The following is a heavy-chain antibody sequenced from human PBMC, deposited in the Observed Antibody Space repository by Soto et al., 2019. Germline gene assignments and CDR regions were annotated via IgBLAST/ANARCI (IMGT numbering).Heavy chain of an antibody. CDR3: ARPLGIAAAAPFDY. J-gene: IGHJ4*02. CDR2: IWYDGSNK. Sequence: SGGSLRLSCAASGFTFSSYGMHWVRQAPGKGLEWVAVIWYDGSNKYYADSVKGRFTISRDNSKNTLYLQMNSLRAEDTAVYYCARPLGIAAAAPFDYWGQGTLVTVSS. D-gene: IGHD6-13*01. CDR1: GFTFSSYG. V-gene: IGHV3-33*01.